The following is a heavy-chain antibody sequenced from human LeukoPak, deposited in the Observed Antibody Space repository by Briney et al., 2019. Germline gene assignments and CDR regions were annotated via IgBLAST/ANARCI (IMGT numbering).Heavy chain of an antibody. CDR3: ARERSSSGGHSWFDP. Sequence: SETLSLTCTVSGGYIITSGHYWGWIRQPPGKGLEWVGSIYYTGVASTNPFFRSRMSISVDTSKNQFSLNLTSVTAADAAVYYCARERSSSGGHSWFDPWGQGTLVTVSS. D-gene: IGHD4-23*01. CDR2: IYYTGVA. CDR1: GGYIITSGHY. J-gene: IGHJ5*02. V-gene: IGHV4-39*07.